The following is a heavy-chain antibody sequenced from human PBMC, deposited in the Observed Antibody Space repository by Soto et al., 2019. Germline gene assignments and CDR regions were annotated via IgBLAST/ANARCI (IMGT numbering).Heavy chain of an antibody. J-gene: IGHJ6*02. CDR1: GFSLSSYY. CDR3: GGGIGRYYYYGMDV. Sequence: PGGSLRLSCVGSGFSLSSYYMSWVRQVPGEGLEWVAHIKEDGSRKYYVDSVKGRFTISRDNAENILYLQVNNLRAEDTAVYYCGGGIGRYYYYGMDVWGQGTTVTVSS. CDR2: IKEDGSRK. D-gene: IGHD3-16*01. V-gene: IGHV3-7*03.